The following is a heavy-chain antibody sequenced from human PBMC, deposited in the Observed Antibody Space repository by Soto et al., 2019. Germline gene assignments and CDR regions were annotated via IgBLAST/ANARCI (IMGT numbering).Heavy chain of an antibody. CDR2: IYPGDSDT. Sequence: GESLKTSCKGSGYSFTSYWIGWVRQMPGKGLEWMGIIYPGDSDTRYSPSFQGQVTISADKSISTAYLQWSSLKASDTAMYYCARHPSIAVAGTNYYYGMDVWGQGTTVTVSS. J-gene: IGHJ6*02. CDR1: GYSFTSYW. CDR3: ARHPSIAVAGTNYYYGMDV. V-gene: IGHV5-51*01. D-gene: IGHD6-19*01.